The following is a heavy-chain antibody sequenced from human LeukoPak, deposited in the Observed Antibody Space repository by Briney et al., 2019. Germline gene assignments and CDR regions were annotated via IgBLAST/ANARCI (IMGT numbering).Heavy chain of an antibody. J-gene: IGHJ4*02. CDR1: GFTFDDYG. Sequence: GGSLRLSCAASGFTFDDYGMTWVRQAPGKGLEWVSGINWNGGSTGYADPVKGRFTISRDNAKNSLSLQMNSLRAEVSALYNGARGNNCGDYWGQRIVVSVSS. D-gene: IGHD1-20*01. V-gene: IGHV3-20*01. CDR2: INWNGGST. CDR3: ARGNNCGDY.